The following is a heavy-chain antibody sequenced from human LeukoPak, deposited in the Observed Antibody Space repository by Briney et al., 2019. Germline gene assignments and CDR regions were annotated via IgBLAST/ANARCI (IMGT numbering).Heavy chain of an antibody. CDR2: MNPNSGNT. V-gene: IGHV1-8*01. CDR3: ASFASSWSSQRYYFDY. J-gene: IGHJ4*02. CDR1: GYTFTSYD. D-gene: IGHD6-13*01. Sequence: ASVKVSCKASGYTFTSYDINWVRQATGQGLEWLGWMNPNSGNTGYAQNFQGRVTMTRNTSISTAYMELSSLRSEDTAVYYCASFASSWSSQRYYFDYWGQGTLVTVSS.